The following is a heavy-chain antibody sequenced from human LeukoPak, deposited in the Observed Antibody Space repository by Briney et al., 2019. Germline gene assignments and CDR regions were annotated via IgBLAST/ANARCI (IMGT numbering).Heavy chain of an antibody. CDR1: GFTFSSYS. V-gene: IGHV3-48*01. CDR3: ARDQGNYYGSGSYDY. J-gene: IGHJ4*02. D-gene: IGHD3-10*01. Sequence: PGGSLRLSCAASGFTFSSYSMNWVRQAPGKGLEWVSYISSSSSTIYYADSVKGRFTISRDNAKNALYRQMNSLRAEDTAVYYCARDQGNYYGSGSYDYWGQGTLVTVSS. CDR2: ISSSSSTI.